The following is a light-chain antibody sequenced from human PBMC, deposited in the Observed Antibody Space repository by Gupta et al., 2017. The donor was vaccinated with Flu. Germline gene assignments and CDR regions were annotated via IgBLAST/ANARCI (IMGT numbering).Light chain of an antibody. Sequence: EIVLTQSPLSLPVTPGEPASISCRSSQSLLHNNGHNYLDWYLQKPGQSPQLLIYLGSKRASGIPDRFRGSGEGKDFTLTSSRGEDEDGGVYYGRQGLQTRTFGQGTKVEIK. V-gene: IGKV2-28*01. CDR2: LGS. CDR3: RQGLQTRT. CDR1: QSLLHNNGHNY. J-gene: IGKJ1*01.